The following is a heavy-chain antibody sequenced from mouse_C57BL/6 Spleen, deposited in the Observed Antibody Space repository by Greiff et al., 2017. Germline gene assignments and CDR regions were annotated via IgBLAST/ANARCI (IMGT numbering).Heavy chain of an antibody. J-gene: IGHJ4*01. CDR2: IYPGSGST. CDR3: ARRLRYYAMDY. V-gene: IGHV1-55*01. Sequence: QVHVKQPGAELVKPGASVKMSCKASGYTFTSYWITWVKQRPGQGLEWIGDIYPGSGSTNYNEKFKSKATLTVDTSSSTAYMQLSSLTSEDSAVYYCARRLRYYAMDYWGQGTSVTVSS. CDR1: GYTFTSYW.